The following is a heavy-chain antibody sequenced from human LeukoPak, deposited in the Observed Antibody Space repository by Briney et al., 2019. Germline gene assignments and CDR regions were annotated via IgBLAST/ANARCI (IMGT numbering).Heavy chain of an antibody. D-gene: IGHD2-21*02. CDR2: INIDGSSG. CDR1: GFTFSSYA. CDR3: ASGGDPDY. Sequence: PGGSLRLSCAASGFTFSSYAMNWVRQAPGKGLGWVSRINIDGSSGTYADSVEGRFTISRDNAKNTVYLQMNSLRAEDTAVYYCASGGDPDYWGQGTLVTVSS. J-gene: IGHJ4*02. V-gene: IGHV3-74*03.